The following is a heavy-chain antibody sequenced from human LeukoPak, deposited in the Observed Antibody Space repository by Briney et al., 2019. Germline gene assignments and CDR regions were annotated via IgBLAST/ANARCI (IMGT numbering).Heavy chain of an antibody. CDR2: VNRDGSET. CDR3: AKGLTHCSGGSCYVGDY. D-gene: IGHD2-15*01. J-gene: IGHJ4*02. CDR1: GFALSSHW. V-gene: IGHV3-7*03. Sequence: GGSLRLSCAASGFALSSHWMTWVRQVPGRGPEWVANVNRDGSETYYLDSVKGRFTISKDNAKNSLYLQMNSLRAEDTAVYYCAKGLTHCSGGSCYVGDYWGQGTLVTVSS.